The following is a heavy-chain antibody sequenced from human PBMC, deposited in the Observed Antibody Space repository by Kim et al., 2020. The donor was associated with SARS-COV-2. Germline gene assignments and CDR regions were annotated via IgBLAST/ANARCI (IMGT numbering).Heavy chain of an antibody. V-gene: IGHV4-4*02. J-gene: IGHJ6*02. CDR1: GGSISSSNW. CDR2: IYHSGST. Sequence: SETLSLTCAVSGGSISSSNWWSWVRQPPGKGLEWIGEIYHSGSTNYNPSLKSRVTISVDKSKNQFSLKLSSVTAADTAVYYCARGPAAIGYYYYYGMDVWGQGTTVTVSS. D-gene: IGHD2-2*01. CDR3: ARGPAAIGYYYYYGMDV.